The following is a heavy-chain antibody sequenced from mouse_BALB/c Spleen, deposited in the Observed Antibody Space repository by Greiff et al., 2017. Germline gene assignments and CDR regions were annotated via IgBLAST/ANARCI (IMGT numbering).Heavy chain of an antibody. CDR1: GFTFSDYY. J-gene: IGHJ3*01. D-gene: IGHD2-4*01. V-gene: IGHV5-4*02. CDR3: ARGSSYDYDGGFAY. CDR2: ISDGGSYT. Sequence: EVQRVESGGGLVKPGGSLKLSCAASGFTFSDYYMYWVRQTPEKRLEWVATISDGGSYTYYPDSVKGRFTISRDNAKNNLYLQMSSLKSEDTAMYYCARGSSYDYDGGFAYWGQGTLVTVSA.